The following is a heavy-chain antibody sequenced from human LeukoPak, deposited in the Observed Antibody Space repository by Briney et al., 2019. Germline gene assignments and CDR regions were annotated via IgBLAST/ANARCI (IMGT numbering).Heavy chain of an antibody. CDR1: GYTFTSYY. V-gene: IGHV1-2*02. CDR2: INPNSGGT. D-gene: IGHD4/OR15-4a*01. Sequence: GASVKVSCKASGYTFTSYYMHWVRPAPGQGLEWMGWINPNSGGTNYAQKFQGRVTMTRDTSISTAYMELSRLRSDDTAVYYCARLTRMEPPHMDVWGKGTTVTVSS. CDR3: ARLTRMEPPHMDV. J-gene: IGHJ6*03.